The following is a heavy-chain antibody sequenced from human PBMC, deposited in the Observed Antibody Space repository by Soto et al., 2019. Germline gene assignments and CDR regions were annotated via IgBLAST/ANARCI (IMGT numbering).Heavy chain of an antibody. CDR1: GFIFSDHY. CDR3: TRISLVGATGGRYFDY. D-gene: IGHD1-26*01. CDR2: IKNKANSYTT. J-gene: IGHJ4*02. V-gene: IGHV3-72*01. Sequence: VQLVESGGGLVQPGGSLRLSCAASGFIFSDHYMDWVRQAPGKGLEWVGRIKNKANSYTTEYAGSVKGRFTISRDDSKNSLYLQMNSLKTEDTAVYYCTRISLVGATGGRYFDYWGQGTLLTVSS.